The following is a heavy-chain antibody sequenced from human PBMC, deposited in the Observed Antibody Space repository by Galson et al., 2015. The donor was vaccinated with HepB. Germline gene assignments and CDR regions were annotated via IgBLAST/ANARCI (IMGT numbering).Heavy chain of an antibody. D-gene: IGHD3-10*01. CDR3: ARDRVYYYGSGCYFVY. CDR1: GYTFTSYG. CDR2: ISAYNGNT. Sequence: SVKVSCTASGYTFTSYGTNWVRQAPGQGLEWMGWISAYNGNTNYAQKIKGRVTMTTDNSTSTAYMQMRSLRAYDTAGYCCARDRVYYYGSGCYFVYWGQGTLVTVSS. V-gene: IGHV1-18*04. J-gene: IGHJ4*02.